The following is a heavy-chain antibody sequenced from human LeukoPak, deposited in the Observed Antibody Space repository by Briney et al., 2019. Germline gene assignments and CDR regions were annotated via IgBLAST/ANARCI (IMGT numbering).Heavy chain of an antibody. CDR1: GGSISNYC. J-gene: IGHJ3*01. V-gene: IGHV4-59*06. CDR3: ARPLNTVHDTFDV. CDR2: IYYTGST. Sequence: SETLSLTCTVSGGSISNYCCSWIRQPPGKGLEWIGYIYYTGSTSYNPSLKSRLTIAVDTSKNQFSLKLSSVTAADTAVYYCARPLNTVHDTFDVWGQGTMVTVSS. D-gene: IGHD4-11*01.